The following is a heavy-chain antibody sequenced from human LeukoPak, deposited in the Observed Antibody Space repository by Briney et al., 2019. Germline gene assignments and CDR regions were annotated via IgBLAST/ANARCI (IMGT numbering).Heavy chain of an antibody. D-gene: IGHD5-24*01. V-gene: IGHV1-2*02. CDR1: GYTFTGYY. CDR3: ARELGELRWLQLNY. CDR2: INPNSGGT. Sequence: ASVKVSCKASGYTFTGYYMHWVRQAPGQGLEWMGWINPNSGGTNYAQKFQGRVTMTRDTSISTAYMELSRLRSDDTAVYYCARELGELRWLQLNYWGQGTLVTVSS. J-gene: IGHJ4*02.